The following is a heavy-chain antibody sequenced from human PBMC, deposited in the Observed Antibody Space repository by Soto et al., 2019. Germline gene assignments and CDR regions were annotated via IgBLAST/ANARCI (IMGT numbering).Heavy chain of an antibody. Sequence: SETHSLTCTVAGGYISSSSYCWGWIRKTPGKGLEWIGSIYYSGSTYYNPSLKSRVTISVDTSKNQFSLKLSSVTAADTAVYYCASGYLRYFDWLLDPYYFDYWGQGTLVTVSS. V-gene: IGHV4-39*01. CDR2: IYYSGST. CDR3: ASGYLRYFDWLLDPYYFDY. CDR1: GGYISSSSYC. J-gene: IGHJ4*02. D-gene: IGHD3-9*01.